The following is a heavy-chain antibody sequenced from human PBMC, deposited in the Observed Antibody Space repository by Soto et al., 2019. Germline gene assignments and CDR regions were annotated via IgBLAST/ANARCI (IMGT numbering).Heavy chain of an antibody. D-gene: IGHD5-12*01. V-gene: IGHV4-34*01. CDR3: ARGQEGVVATH. CDR2: VKDGGHT. CDR1: GGSLSGYY. J-gene: IGHJ4*02. Sequence: QVQLQQWGAGLLKPSETLSLNCAVTGGSLSGYYWSWNRQPPVKGLEWIGEVKDGGHTNYSPSLRGRVTISSDTSNNQFPLRLNSVTAADTGVYYCARGQEGVVATHWDQGSLVTVSS.